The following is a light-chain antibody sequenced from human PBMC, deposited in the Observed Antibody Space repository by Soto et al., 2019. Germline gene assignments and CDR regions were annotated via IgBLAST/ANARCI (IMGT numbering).Light chain of an antibody. CDR3: QQTYSAPWA. CDR1: QPMSDY. Sequence: DVQMTQSPSSLSASVGGRVTITCRASQPMSDYLNWYQQKPGKAPKLLISGASRLQSGVPSRLSGSGSGKDFTLTISSLQPEDFGTYYCQQTYSAPWAFGQGTKVEIK. J-gene: IGKJ1*01. CDR2: GAS. V-gene: IGKV1-39*01.